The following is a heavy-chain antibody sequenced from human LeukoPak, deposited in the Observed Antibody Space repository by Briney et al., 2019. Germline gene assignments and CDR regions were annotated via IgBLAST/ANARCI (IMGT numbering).Heavy chain of an antibody. Sequence: SETLSLTCAVSRGSISSSKWWSWVRQPPGKGLEWIGEINHSGSTNYNPSLKSRVTISVDTSKNQFSLKLSSVTAADTAVYYCASHGDYYDSSGYLYYFDYWGQGTLVTVSS. D-gene: IGHD3-22*01. J-gene: IGHJ4*02. V-gene: IGHV4-4*02. CDR1: RGSISSSKW. CDR2: INHSGST. CDR3: ASHGDYYDSSGYLYYFDY.